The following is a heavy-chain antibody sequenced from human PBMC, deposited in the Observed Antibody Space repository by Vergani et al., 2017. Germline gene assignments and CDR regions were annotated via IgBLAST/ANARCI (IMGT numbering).Heavy chain of an antibody. CDR3: ARSRPYCTSGSCPAI. V-gene: IGHV4-61*02. CDR1: GESIRSGSHY. D-gene: IGHD2-15*01. J-gene: IGHJ4*02. Sequence: QVKLQESGPGLLKPSQTLSLTCTVSGESIRSGSHYWSWIRQPAGKGPEWIGPIHPGGSTDLNPSFKSRVSISVDTSKSQFSLKLNSVTVADTAGYYCARSRPYCTSGSCPAIWGQGTLVTVSS. CDR2: IHPGGST.